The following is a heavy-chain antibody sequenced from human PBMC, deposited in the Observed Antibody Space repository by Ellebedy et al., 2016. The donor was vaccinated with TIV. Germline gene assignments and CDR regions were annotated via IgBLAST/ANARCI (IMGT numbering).Heavy chain of an antibody. V-gene: IGHV3-30*01. CDR2: ISYDGSNK. J-gene: IGHJ6*02. Sequence: GESLKISCAASGFTFSSYAMHWVRQAPGKGLEWVAVISYDGSNKYYADSVKGRFTISRDNSKNTLYLQMNSLRAEDTAVYYCARDLTSYSSSWYRYGMDVWGQGTTVTVSS. CDR1: GFTFSSYA. D-gene: IGHD6-13*01. CDR3: ARDLTSYSSSWYRYGMDV.